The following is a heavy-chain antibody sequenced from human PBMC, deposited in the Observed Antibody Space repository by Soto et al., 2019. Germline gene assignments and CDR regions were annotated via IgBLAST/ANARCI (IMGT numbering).Heavy chain of an antibody. Sequence: QVQLVQSGAEVKKPGSSVKVSCKASGGTFSSYAISWVRQAPGQGLEWMGGIIPIFGTANYAQKFQGRVTITADESTSTAYREPSSLRSEDTAVYYCASQPQWELAVLDYWGQRPHVTVSS. CDR2: IIPIFGTA. J-gene: IGHJ4*02. CDR1: GGTFSSYA. CDR3: ASQPQWELAVLDY. D-gene: IGHD1-26*01. V-gene: IGHV1-69*01.